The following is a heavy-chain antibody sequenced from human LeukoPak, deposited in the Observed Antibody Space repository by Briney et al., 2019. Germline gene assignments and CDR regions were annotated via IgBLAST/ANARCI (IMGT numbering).Heavy chain of an antibody. CDR1: GYTFTAYY. V-gene: IGHV1-2*02. D-gene: IGHD2-2*01. Sequence: ASVKVSCKASGYTFTAYYVHWVRQAPGQGLEWMGYMVPSSGVSHYSQKFQDGVTMTRDTSTSTAYLELSGLTSDDTAVYYCSTEDKYCTSTTCGDFWGQGTLVTVSS. CDR3: STEDKYCTSTTCGDF. J-gene: IGHJ4*02. CDR2: MVPSSGVS.